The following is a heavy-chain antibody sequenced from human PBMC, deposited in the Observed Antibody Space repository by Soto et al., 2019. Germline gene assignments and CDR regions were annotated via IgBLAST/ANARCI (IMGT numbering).Heavy chain of an antibody. D-gene: IGHD1-26*01. CDR1: GDSVSSNTAT. J-gene: IGHJ3*02. Sequence: QGQLQQSGPGLVKPSQSLSLTCAISGDSVSSNTATWNWIRQSPSRGLEWLGRTFYRSRWFNDYAASVKSRIDVSADPSKNQFSLQLNSVTPEDTAVYYCARKGSGNPGGPDAFDIWGQGTMVTVSS. CDR2: TFYRSRWFN. CDR3: ARKGSGNPGGPDAFDI. V-gene: IGHV6-1*01.